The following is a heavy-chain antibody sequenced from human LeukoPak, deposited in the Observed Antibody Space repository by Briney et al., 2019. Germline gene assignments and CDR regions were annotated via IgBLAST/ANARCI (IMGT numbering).Heavy chain of an antibody. V-gene: IGHV4-34*01. CDR3: ARGLPYYDFWSGYYPAPGYFDY. CDR1: GGSFSGYY. Sequence: SETLSLTCAVYGGSFSGYYWSWIRQPPGKGLEWIGEINHSGSTNYNPSLKSRVTISVDTSKNQFSLKLGSVTAADTAVYYCARGLPYYDFWSGYYPAPGYFDYWGQGTLVTVSS. J-gene: IGHJ4*02. D-gene: IGHD3-3*01. CDR2: INHSGST.